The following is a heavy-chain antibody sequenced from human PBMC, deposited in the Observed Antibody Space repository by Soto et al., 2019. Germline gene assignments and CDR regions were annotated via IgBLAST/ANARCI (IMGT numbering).Heavy chain of an antibody. J-gene: IGHJ4*02. CDR2: ISGSGGST. CDR1: GFTFSSYA. D-gene: IGHD2-15*01. CDR3: AKDPGGVCSGGSCYFSY. Sequence: EVQLLESGGGLVQPGGSLRLSCAASGFTFSSYAMSWVRQAPGKGLEWVSAISGSGGSTYYADSVKGRFTISRDNSKNTLYLQVNRLRAEDTAVYYCAKDPGGVCSGGSCYFSYWGQGTLVTVSS. V-gene: IGHV3-23*01.